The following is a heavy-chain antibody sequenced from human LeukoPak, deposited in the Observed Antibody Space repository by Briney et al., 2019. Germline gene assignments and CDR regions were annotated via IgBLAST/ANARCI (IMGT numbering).Heavy chain of an antibody. CDR1: GYTFTSYA. J-gene: IGHJ5*02. CDR3: ARDSSSWYRDWFDP. V-gene: IGHV1-3*01. CDR2: INAGNGNT. Sequence: ASVKVSCKASGYTFTSYAMHWVRQAPGQRLEWMGWINAGNGNTKYSQKFQGRVTITRDTSASTAYMELSSLGSEDTAVYYCARDSSSWYRDWFDPWGQGTLVTVSS. D-gene: IGHD6-13*01.